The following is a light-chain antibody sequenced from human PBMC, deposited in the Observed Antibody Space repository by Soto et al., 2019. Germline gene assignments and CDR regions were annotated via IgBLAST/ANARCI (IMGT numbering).Light chain of an antibody. V-gene: IGKV3D-11*02. Sequence: EIVLTQSPATLSLSPGERATLACRASQSIGYYLAWYQEKPGQAPRLLIYDASIRATGIPARFSGSWSGTDFTLTINGLEPEDSAVYYCQQRSNWQWTFGQGTKVDIK. CDR3: QQRSNWQWT. J-gene: IGKJ1*01. CDR2: DAS. CDR1: QSIGYY.